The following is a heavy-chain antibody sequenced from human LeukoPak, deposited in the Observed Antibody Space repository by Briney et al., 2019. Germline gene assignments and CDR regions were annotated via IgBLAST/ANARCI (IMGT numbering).Heavy chain of an antibody. V-gene: IGHV1-69*13. CDR3: ARDIASCTHTTCYDIRFDS. CDR1: GGTFSSYA. Sequence: GASVKVSCKASGGTFSSYAISWVRQAPGQGLEWMGGIIPIFGTANYAQKFQGRVTITADESTSTAYMELSSLRAEDTAVYYCARDIASCTHTTCYDIRFDSWGQGTLVTVSS. J-gene: IGHJ5*01. D-gene: IGHD2-15*01. CDR2: IIPIFGTA.